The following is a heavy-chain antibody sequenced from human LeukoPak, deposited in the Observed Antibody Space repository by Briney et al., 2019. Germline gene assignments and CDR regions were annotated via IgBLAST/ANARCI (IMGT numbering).Heavy chain of an antibody. CDR2: TYSGGTT. V-gene: IGHV3-53*01. D-gene: IGHD4-23*01. CDR1: GFTVSSNC. CDR3: ATGPTVVTSSLY. J-gene: IGHJ4*02. Sequence: GGSLRLSCAASGFTVSSNCMSWVRQAPGKGLEWVSFTYSGGTTYYTDSVKGRFTISRDNSKNTLFLQMNSLRAEDTAVYYCATGPTVVTSSLYWGQGTLVTVSS.